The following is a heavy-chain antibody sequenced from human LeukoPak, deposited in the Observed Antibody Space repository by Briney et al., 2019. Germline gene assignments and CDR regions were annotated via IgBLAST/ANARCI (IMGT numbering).Heavy chain of an antibody. Sequence: SETLSLTCTVSGGSISSYYWSWIRQPPGKGLEWIGYIYYSGSTNYNPSLKSRVTISVDTSKNQFSLKLSSVTAADTAVYYCAGEGRSTMVRGVISAFDIWGQGTMVTVSS. CDR1: GGSISSYY. J-gene: IGHJ3*02. CDR3: AGEGRSTMVRGVISAFDI. D-gene: IGHD3-10*01. CDR2: IYYSGST. V-gene: IGHV4-59*01.